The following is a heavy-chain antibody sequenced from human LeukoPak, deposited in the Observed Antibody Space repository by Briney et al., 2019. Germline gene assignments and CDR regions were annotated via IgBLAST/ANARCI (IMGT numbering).Heavy chain of an antibody. V-gene: IGHV4-31*03. CDR1: GGSISSSDYY. CDR2: IYYTGSP. CDR3: ARDEGSWYFDL. J-gene: IGHJ2*01. Sequence: SETLSLTCTVSGGSISSSDYYCNWIRQHPGKGLEWIAYIYYTGSPYYNPSLQSRVTMSLDTSKNQFSLNLSSVTAADTAVYYCARDEGSWYFDLWGRGTLVTVSS.